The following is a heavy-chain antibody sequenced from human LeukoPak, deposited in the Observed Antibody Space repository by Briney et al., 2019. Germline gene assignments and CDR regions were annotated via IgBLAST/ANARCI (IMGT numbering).Heavy chain of an antibody. CDR1: GFTFSSYA. V-gene: IGHV3-23*01. CDR3: AKGTTALDYGDYESVLNYFDY. D-gene: IGHD4-17*01. CDR2: ISGSGGSS. J-gene: IGHJ4*02. Sequence: GGSLRLSCAASGFTFSSYAMSWVRQAPGKGLEWVSAISGSGGSSYYADSVKGRFTISRDNSKNTLYLQMNSLRAEDTAVYYCAKGTTALDYGDYESVLNYFDYWGQGTLVTVSS.